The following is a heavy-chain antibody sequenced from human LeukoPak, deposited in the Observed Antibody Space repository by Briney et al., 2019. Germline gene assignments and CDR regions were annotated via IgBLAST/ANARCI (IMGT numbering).Heavy chain of an antibody. Sequence: ASVKVSCKASGGTFSSYAISWVRQAPGQGLEWMGGIIPIFGTANYAQKLQGRVTMTTDTSTSTAYMELRSLRSDDTAVYYCASTRGYDFWSGYEEFYYYYYMDVWGKGTTVTVSS. D-gene: IGHD3-3*01. CDR2: IIPIFGTA. CDR1: GGTFSSYA. V-gene: IGHV1-69*05. CDR3: ASTRGYDFWSGYEEFYYYYYMDV. J-gene: IGHJ6*03.